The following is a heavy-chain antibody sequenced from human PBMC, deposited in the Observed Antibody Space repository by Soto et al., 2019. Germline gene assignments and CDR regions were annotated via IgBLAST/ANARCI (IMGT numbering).Heavy chain of an antibody. D-gene: IGHD6-19*01. J-gene: IGHJ4*02. CDR3: ARALPPPEYSSGWSDY. CDR1: GFTFSDYY. CDR2: ISSSSSYT. Sequence: QVQLVESGGGLVKPGGSLRLSCAASGFTFSDYYMSWIRQAPGKGLEWVSYISSSSSYTNYADSVKGRFTISRDNAKNSLDLQMNSLRAEDTAVYYCARALPPPEYSSGWSDYWGQGTLVTVSS. V-gene: IGHV3-11*06.